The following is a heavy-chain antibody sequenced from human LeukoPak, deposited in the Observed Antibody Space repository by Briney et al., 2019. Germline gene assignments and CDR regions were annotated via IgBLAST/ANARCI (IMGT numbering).Heavy chain of an antibody. Sequence: GGSLRLSCAASGFTFSSYSMNWVRQAPGKGLEWVSYITSSRTIYYADSVKGRFTISRDNAKNSLYLQMNSLRDEDTAVYYCARGGIAAAVDLFDYWGQGTLVTVSS. CDR2: ITSSRTI. J-gene: IGHJ4*02. CDR1: GFTFSSYS. V-gene: IGHV3-48*02. CDR3: ARGGIAAAVDLFDY. D-gene: IGHD6-13*01.